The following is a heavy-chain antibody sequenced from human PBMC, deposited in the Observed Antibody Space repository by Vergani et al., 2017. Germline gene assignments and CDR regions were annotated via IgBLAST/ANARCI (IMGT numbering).Heavy chain of an antibody. V-gene: IGHV4-59*01. J-gene: IGHJ4*02. D-gene: IGHD6-13*01. Sequence: QVQLQESGPGLVKPSETLCITCTVSGGSISSYYWSCIREPPGKGLEWIGYIYDSGSTNYNPSLKCRVTISVDTSKNQFSLKLSSVTAADTAVYYCARGGSSSWYCDYWGQGTLVTVSS. CDR2: IYDSGST. CDR3: ARGGSSSWYCDY. CDR1: GGSISSYY.